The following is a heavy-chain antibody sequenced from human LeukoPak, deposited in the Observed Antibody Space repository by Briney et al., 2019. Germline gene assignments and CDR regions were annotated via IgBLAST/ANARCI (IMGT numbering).Heavy chain of an antibody. CDR1: GFTVSSNY. Sequence: GGSLRLSCAASGFTVSSNYMSWVRQAPGKGLEWVSVIYSGGNTYYADSVKGRFTLSRDNSKNTLYLQMNSLRADDTAVYYCAKQRAVAGTDYWGQGTLVAVSS. V-gene: IGHV3-53*01. CDR3: AKQRAVAGTDY. CDR2: IYSGGNT. D-gene: IGHD6-19*01. J-gene: IGHJ4*02.